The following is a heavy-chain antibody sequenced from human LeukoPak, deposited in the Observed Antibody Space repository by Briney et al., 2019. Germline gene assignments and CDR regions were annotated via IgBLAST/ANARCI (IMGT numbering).Heavy chain of an antibody. Sequence: GGSLRLSCAASGFTFSTYGMHWVRQAPGKGLEWVAFIRYDGSNKYYADSVKGRFTISRDNSKNTLYLQMNSLRAEDTAVYYCAKEKGIAVGYYFDYWGQGTLVTVSS. CDR1: GFTFSTYG. CDR2: IRYDGSNK. CDR3: AKEKGIAVGYYFDY. D-gene: IGHD6-19*01. V-gene: IGHV3-30*02. J-gene: IGHJ4*02.